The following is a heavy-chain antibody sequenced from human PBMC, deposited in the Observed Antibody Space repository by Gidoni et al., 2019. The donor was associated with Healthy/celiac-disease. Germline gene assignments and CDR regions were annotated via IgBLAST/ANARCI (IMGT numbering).Heavy chain of an antibody. J-gene: IGHJ6*02. V-gene: IGHV1-69*01. CDR2: IIPIFGTA. CDR1: GGPFSSYA. CDR3: ARVHIVATTRGPGPYYGMDV. D-gene: IGHD5-12*01. Sequence: QVQLVQSGAEVKKPGSSVKVSCKASGGPFSSYAISWVRQAPGQGLEWMGGIIPIFGTANYAQKFQGRVTITADESTSTAYMELSSLRSEDTAVYYCARVHIVATTRGPGPYYGMDVWGQGTTVTVSS.